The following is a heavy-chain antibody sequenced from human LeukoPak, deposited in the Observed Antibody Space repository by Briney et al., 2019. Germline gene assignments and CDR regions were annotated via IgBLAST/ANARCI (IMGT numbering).Heavy chain of an antibody. J-gene: IGHJ3*02. CDR3: ARAPRIVGSGYLYAFDI. CDR1: GFTFSVYG. V-gene: IGHV3-33*01. D-gene: IGHD3-22*01. Sequence: GGSLRLSCAGSGFTFSVYGIHWVRQAPGKGLEWVAVIWNDGSNKYYADSVKGRFTISRDNSKNTLYLQMNNLRAEDTAVYCCARAPRIVGSGYLYAFDIWGQGTMVTVSS. CDR2: IWNDGSNK.